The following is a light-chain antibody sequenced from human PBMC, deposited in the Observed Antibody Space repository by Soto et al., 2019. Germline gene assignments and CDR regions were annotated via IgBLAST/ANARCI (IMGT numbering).Light chain of an antibody. CDR3: CSYAGSYNFIYV. CDR2: DVS. Sequence: QSVLTQPRSVSGSPGQSVTISCTGTSSDVGGYNYVSWYQQHPGKAPKLMIYDVSKRPSGVPDRFSGSKSGNTASLTISGLQAEDEADYYCCSYAGSYNFIYVFGTGTKVTVL. J-gene: IGLJ1*01. V-gene: IGLV2-11*01. CDR1: SSDVGGYNY.